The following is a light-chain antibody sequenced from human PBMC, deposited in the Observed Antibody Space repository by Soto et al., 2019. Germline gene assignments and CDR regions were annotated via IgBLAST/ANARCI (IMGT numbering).Light chain of an antibody. CDR3: AAWHNSLSGWA. Sequence: QSVLTQAPSASGTPGQRITISCSGATSNIGTNPVGWFQQLPGTAPKLLIYSDDQRPSGVPDRISGSKSGTSASLAISGLQSEDEADYYCAAWHNSLSGWAFGGGTKVTVL. J-gene: IGLJ3*02. CDR1: TSNIGTNP. V-gene: IGLV1-44*01. CDR2: SDD.